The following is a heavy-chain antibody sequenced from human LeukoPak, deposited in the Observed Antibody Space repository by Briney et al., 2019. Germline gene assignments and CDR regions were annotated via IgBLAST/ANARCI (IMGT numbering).Heavy chain of an antibody. CDR1: GGSISSYY. Sequence: SETLSLTCTVSGGSISSYYWSWIRQPPGKVLEWIGYIYYSGSTNYNPSLKSRVTISVDTSKNQFSLKLSSVTAADTAVYYCARDLARRAFDIWGQGTMVTVSS. V-gene: IGHV4-59*01. CDR2: IYYSGST. J-gene: IGHJ3*02. CDR3: ARDLARRAFDI.